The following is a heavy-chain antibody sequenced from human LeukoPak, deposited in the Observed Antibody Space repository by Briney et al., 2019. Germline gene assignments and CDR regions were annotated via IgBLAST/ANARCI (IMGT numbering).Heavy chain of an antibody. J-gene: IGHJ4*02. Sequence: GGSMRLSCAASGFTFSSYGMHWVRQAPGKGLEWGAVIWYDGSNKYYADSVKGRFTISRDNSKNTLYLQMNSLRAEDTAVYYCAKDLLPVAATTIGDYWGQGTLVTVSS. CDR2: IWYDGSNK. CDR3: AKDLLPVAATTIGDY. D-gene: IGHD1-26*01. V-gene: IGHV3-33*06. CDR1: GFTFSSYG.